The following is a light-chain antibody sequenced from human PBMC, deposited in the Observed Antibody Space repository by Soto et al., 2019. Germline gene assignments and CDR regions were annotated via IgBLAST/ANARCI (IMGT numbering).Light chain of an antibody. CDR1: QSVLYSSNTKNY. CDR2: WAS. J-gene: IGKJ4*01. Sequence: DIVMTQSPDSLAVSLGARATINCKSSQSVLYSSNTKNYLVWYQQKPGQPPKLLIYWASTRESGVPDRFSGSGSGTDFTLTISSLQAEDVAVYYCQQYYSTPLTFGGGTKVDIK. V-gene: IGKV4-1*01. CDR3: QQYYSTPLT.